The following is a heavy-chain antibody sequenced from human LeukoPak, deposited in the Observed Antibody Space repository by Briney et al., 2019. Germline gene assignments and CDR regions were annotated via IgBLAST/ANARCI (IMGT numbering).Heavy chain of an antibody. D-gene: IGHD6-19*01. CDR3: AKDAGYSSGWLSFDY. CDR1: GLTFRNYG. V-gene: IGHV3-30*18. Sequence: GRSLRLSCAASGLTFRNYGMHWVRQAPGKGLEWVAVISYDGSNKYHADSVKGRFTISRDNSKNTLYLQMNSLRAEDTAVYYCAKDAGYSSGWLSFDYWGQGTLVTVSS. J-gene: IGHJ4*02. CDR2: ISYDGSNK.